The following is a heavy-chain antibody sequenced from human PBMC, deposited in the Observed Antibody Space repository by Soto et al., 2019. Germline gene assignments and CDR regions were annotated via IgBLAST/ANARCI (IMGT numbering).Heavy chain of an antibody. Sequence: QVQLQESGPGLVKPSQTLSLTCTVSGGSISSGGYYWSWIRQHPGKGLEWIGYIYYSGSTYYNPSLKSRVTISVDTSKNQFSLKLSSVTAADTAVYYCARDAPYGDHPYWYFDLWGRGTLVTVSS. D-gene: IGHD4-17*01. CDR1: GGSISSGGYY. CDR3: ARDAPYGDHPYWYFDL. V-gene: IGHV4-31*03. CDR2: IYYSGST. J-gene: IGHJ2*01.